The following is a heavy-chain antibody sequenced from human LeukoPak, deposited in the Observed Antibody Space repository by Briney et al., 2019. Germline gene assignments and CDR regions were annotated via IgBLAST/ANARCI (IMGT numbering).Heavy chain of an antibody. J-gene: IGHJ3*02. V-gene: IGHV1-18*01. CDR1: GYTFTSYG. Sequence: ASVKVSCKASGYTFTSYGISWVRQAPGQGLEWMGWISAYNGNTNYAQKLQGGVTMTTDTSTSTAYMELRSLRSDDTAVYYCARAEYCSSTSCYEHAFDIWGQGTMVTVSS. CDR2: ISAYNGNT. CDR3: ARAEYCSSTSCYEHAFDI. D-gene: IGHD2-2*01.